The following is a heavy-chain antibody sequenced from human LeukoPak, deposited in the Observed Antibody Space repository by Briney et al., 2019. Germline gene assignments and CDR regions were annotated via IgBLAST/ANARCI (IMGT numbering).Heavy chain of an antibody. CDR2: INHSGST. CDR1: GYSISSGYY. D-gene: IGHD7-27*01. Sequence: SETLSLTCTVSGYSISSGYYWSWIRQPPGKGLEWIGEINHSGSTNYNPSLRSRVTMSADTSKNQFSLKLSSVTAADTAVYYCASRKLGNDYWGQGTLVTVSS. CDR3: ASRKLGNDY. J-gene: IGHJ4*02. V-gene: IGHV4-38-2*02.